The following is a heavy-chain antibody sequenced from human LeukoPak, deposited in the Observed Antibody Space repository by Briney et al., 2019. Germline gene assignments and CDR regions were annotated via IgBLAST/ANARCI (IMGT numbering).Heavy chain of an antibody. CDR2: IYSGGST. CDR1: GFTVSSHY. CDR3: ASHSSSWYGFDY. D-gene: IGHD6-13*01. V-gene: IGHV3-53*01. J-gene: IGHJ4*02. Sequence: GGSLRLSCAASGFTVSSHYMSWVRQAPGKGLEWVSVIYSGGSTYYADSVKGRFTISRDNSKNTLYLQMNSLRAEDTAVYYCASHSSSWYGFDYWGQGTLVTVSS.